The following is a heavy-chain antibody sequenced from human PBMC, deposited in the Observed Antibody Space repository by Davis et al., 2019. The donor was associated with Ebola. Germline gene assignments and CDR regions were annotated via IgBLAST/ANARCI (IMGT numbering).Heavy chain of an antibody. CDR2: INPNDGRT. Sequence: ASVKVSCKASGYTFTNYYMHWVRQAPGQGLEWMGMINPNDGRTIYAQKFQGRVTITRDTSASTAYMELSSLRSEDTAVYYCARGALLWFGESRTEYYYYYGMDVWGKGTTVTVSS. V-gene: IGHV1-46*01. D-gene: IGHD3-10*01. CDR3: ARGALLWFGESRTEYYYYYGMDV. J-gene: IGHJ6*04. CDR1: GYTFTNYY.